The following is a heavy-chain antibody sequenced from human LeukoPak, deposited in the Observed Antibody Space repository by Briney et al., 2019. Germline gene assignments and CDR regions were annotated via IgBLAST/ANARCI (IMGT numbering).Heavy chain of an antibody. D-gene: IGHD1-7*01. Sequence: PSGTLSLTCAVSGGSISSSSWWSWVRQPPGKGLEWIGYIYHSGSTYYNPSLKSRVTISVDRSKNQFSLKLSSVTAADTAVYYCARDLQENYRYAFDIWGQGTMVTVSS. J-gene: IGHJ3*02. CDR3: ARDLQENYRYAFDI. CDR2: IYHSGST. V-gene: IGHV4-4*02. CDR1: GGSISSSSW.